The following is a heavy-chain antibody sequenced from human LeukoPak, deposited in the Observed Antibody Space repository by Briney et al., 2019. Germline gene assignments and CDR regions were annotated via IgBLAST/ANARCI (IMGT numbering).Heavy chain of an antibody. CDR3: AELGITMIGGV. V-gene: IGHV3-48*03. J-gene: IGHJ6*04. CDR1: GFTFSTYE. Sequence: LTGGSLRLSCAASGFTFSTYEMTWVRQSPGKGLEWVSYISSSGSTIYYADSVKGRFTISRDNAKNSLYLQMNSLRAEDTAVYYCAELGITMIGGVWGKGTTVTISS. CDR2: ISSSGSTI. D-gene: IGHD3-10*02.